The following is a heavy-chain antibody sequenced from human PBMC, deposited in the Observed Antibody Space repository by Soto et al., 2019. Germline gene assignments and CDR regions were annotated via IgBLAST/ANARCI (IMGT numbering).Heavy chain of an antibody. CDR2: IYYSGST. V-gene: IGHV4-39*01. Sequence: QLQLQESGPGLVKPSETLSLTCTVSGGSISSSSYYWGWIRQPPGKGLEWIGSIYYSGSTYYNPSLKSRVTISVDTSKNQFSLKLSSVTAADTAVYYCACPGGGSYREVVFDYWGQGTLVTVSS. CDR1: GGSISSSSYY. D-gene: IGHD1-26*01. J-gene: IGHJ4*02. CDR3: ACPGGGSYREVVFDY.